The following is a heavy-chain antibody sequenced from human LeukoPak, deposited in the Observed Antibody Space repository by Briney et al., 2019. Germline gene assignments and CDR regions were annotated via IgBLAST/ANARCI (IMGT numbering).Heavy chain of an antibody. CDR3: ARAYLRRIVVPPGGPFDY. D-gene: IGHD2-2*01. V-gene: IGHV1-2*02. J-gene: IGHJ4*02. Sequence: GASVKVSCKASGYTFTGYYMHWVRQAPGQGLEWMGWINPNSGGTNYAQKFQGRVTMTRDTSISTAYMELSRLRSDDTAVYYCARAYLRRIVVPPGGPFDYWGQGTLVTVSS. CDR1: GYTFTGYY. CDR2: INPNSGGT.